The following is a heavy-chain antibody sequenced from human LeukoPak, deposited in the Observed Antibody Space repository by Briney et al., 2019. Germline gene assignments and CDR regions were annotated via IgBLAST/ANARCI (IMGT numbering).Heavy chain of an antibody. CDR2: IYYSGST. V-gene: IGHV4-59*08. CDR3: ARHSYDYVWGSYPEGAFDI. CDR1: GGSISSYY. J-gene: IGHJ3*02. D-gene: IGHD3-16*02. Sequence: SETLSLICTVSGGSISSYYWSWIRQPPGKGLEWIGYIYYSGSTNYNPSLKSRVTISVDTSKNQFSLKLSSVTAADTAVYYCARHSYDYVWGSYPEGAFDIWGQGTMVTVSS.